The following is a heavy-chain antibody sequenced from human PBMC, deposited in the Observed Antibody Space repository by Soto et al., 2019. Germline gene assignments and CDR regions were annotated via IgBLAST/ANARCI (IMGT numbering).Heavy chain of an antibody. D-gene: IGHD3-22*01. J-gene: IGHJ4*02. CDR1: GFTFSNYG. V-gene: IGHV3-30*18. CDR2: VSYDGTEK. CDR3: EKGHYGDRSGAYSYVDY. Sequence: QVQVVESGGGEVQPGRSLRLSCAASGFTFSNYGMHWVRQAPGKGLEWVAIVSYDGTEKFYEDSVKDRFTVSRDNSKNTLCLQMNSRRAEETAGYYWEKGHYGDRSGAYSYVDYWGQGALVTVSS.